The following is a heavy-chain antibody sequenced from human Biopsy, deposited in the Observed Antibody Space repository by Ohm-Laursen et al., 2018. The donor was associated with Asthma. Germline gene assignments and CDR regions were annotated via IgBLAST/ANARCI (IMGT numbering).Heavy chain of an antibody. J-gene: IGHJ5*02. D-gene: IGHD6-19*01. CDR1: GASINTDDHY. Sequence: SQTLSLTCTVSGASINTDDHYWSWLRQPPGKGLEWFGFIPYSGSTSYNPSLKGGVTISVDTSKNQFSLKLSSVTAADTAVYYCARASVAASSNWFDPWGQGTLVTVSS. CDR3: ARASVAASSNWFDP. CDR2: IPYSGST. V-gene: IGHV4-30-4*01.